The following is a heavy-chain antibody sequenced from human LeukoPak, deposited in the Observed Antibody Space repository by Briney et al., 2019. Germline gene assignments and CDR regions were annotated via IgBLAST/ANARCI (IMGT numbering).Heavy chain of an antibody. Sequence: GASVKVSCKASGYTFTGYYMHWVRQAPGQGLEWMGWINPNSGGTNYAEKFQGRVTMTRDTSISTAYMELSRLRSDDTAVYYCATSYDSSGYYPYLSFDYWGQGTLVTVSS. J-gene: IGHJ4*02. CDR2: INPNSGGT. CDR3: ATSYDSSGYYPYLSFDY. V-gene: IGHV1-2*02. D-gene: IGHD3-22*01. CDR1: GYTFTGYY.